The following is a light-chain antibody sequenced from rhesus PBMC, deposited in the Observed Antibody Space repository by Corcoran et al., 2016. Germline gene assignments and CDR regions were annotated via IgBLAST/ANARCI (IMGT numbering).Light chain of an antibody. Sequence: DIQMSQSPSSLSASVGDRVTITCRASQDISSYLNWYQQKPRLAPKLLIYFAKNVASGVPSRFSGSGSGTDFTLTISSLPPEDFATYYWQQGDSKPLTFGGGTKVEIK. V-gene: IGKV1-32*04. CDR1: QDISSY. J-gene: IGKJ4*01. CDR3: QQGDSKPLT. CDR2: FAK.